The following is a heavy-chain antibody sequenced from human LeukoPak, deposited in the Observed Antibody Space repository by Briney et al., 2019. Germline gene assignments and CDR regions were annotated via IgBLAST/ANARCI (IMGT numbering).Heavy chain of an antibody. V-gene: IGHV3-30-3*01. CDR3: ARDGPSYDILTGYPDY. CDR1: GFTFSSYA. Sequence: PGGSLRLSCAASGFTFSSYAMHCVRQAPGKGLEWVAVISYDGSNKYYADSVKGRFTISRDNSKNTLYLQMNSLRAEDTAVYYCARDGPSYDILTGYPDYWGQGTLVTVSS. J-gene: IGHJ4*02. D-gene: IGHD3-9*01. CDR2: ISYDGSNK.